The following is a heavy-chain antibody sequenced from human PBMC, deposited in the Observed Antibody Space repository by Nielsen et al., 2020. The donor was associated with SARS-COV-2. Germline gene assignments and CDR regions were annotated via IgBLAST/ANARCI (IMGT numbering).Heavy chain of an antibody. CDR3: ARDSRWLGADYYYGMDV. D-gene: IGHD6-19*01. CDR2: IYSGGRT. Sequence: GGSLRLSCAASGFTVSNYYMSWVRQAPGKGLEWVSVIYSGGRTHYADSVKGRFTISRDNSKNTLYLQMNSLRAEDTAVYYCARDSRWLGADYYYGMDVWGQGTTVTVSS. CDR1: GFTVSNYY. J-gene: IGHJ6*02. V-gene: IGHV3-66*01.